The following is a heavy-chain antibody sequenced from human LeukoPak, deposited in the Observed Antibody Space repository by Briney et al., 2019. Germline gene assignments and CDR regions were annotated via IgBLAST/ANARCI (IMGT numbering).Heavy chain of an antibody. CDR3: SRLEVVVVTPGRAAFDI. J-gene: IGHJ3*02. CDR2: IDPSDSYT. Sequence: HGESLKISCKGSGYSFTSYWISWVRQMPGKGLEWMGRIDPSDSYTNYSPSFQGHVTISADKSISTAYLQWSSLKASDAAMYSCSRLEVVVVTPGRAAFDIWGQGTMVTVSS. D-gene: IGHD3-22*01. CDR1: GYSFTSYW. V-gene: IGHV5-10-1*01.